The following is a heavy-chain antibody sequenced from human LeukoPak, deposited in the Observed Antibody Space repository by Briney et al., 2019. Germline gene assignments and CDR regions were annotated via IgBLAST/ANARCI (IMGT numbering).Heavy chain of an antibody. J-gene: IGHJ4*02. V-gene: IGHV1-18*01. CDR3: ARGAPRGVWNFYFDY. CDR1: GYAFSSYG. CDR2: FGPYNRKT. D-gene: IGHD1-7*01. Sequence: GASVKVSCTASGYAFSSYGIGWVRQAPGQGLEWMGWFGPYNRKTNYSQIFQGRVTMTTDTSTNTAYLELRTLRSDDTAVYYCARGAPRGVWNFYFDYWGQGTLVTVSS.